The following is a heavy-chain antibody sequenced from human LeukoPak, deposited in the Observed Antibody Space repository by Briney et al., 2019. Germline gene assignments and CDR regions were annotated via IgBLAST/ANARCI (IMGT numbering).Heavy chain of an antibody. D-gene: IGHD2-15*01. Sequence: ASVKVSCKASGYTFTGYYMHWVRQAPGLGLEWMGRINPNSGGTNYVQKFQGRVTMTRDTSISTAYMELSRLRSDDTAVYYCARDDGPGGCGGSSRGDYWGQGTLVAVSS. J-gene: IGHJ4*02. CDR2: INPNSGGT. CDR1: GYTFTGYY. CDR3: ARDDGPGGCGGSSRGDY. V-gene: IGHV1-2*06.